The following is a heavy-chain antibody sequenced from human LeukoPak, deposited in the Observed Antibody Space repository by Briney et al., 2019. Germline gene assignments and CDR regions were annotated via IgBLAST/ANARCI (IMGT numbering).Heavy chain of an antibody. CDR3: AGPVHN. CDR1: GGSITSNNW. J-gene: IGHJ4*02. Sequence: SGTLSLTCTVSGGSITSNNWWPWVRQPPGKGLEWIGEIYPSGSTNYNPSLKSRVTISVDQSKNQFSLKLSSVTAADTAVYYCAGPVHNWGQGTLVTVSS. CDR2: IYPSGST. V-gene: IGHV4-4*02. D-gene: IGHD4-17*01.